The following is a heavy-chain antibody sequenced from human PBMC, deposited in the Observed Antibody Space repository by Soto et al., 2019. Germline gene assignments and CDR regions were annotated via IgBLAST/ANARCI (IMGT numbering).Heavy chain of an antibody. CDR3: ARDLGSGPDGWFDP. CDR1: GGSISSGDYY. Sequence: QVQLQESGPGLVKPSQTLSLTCTVSGGSISSGDYYWGWIRQPPGKGLEWIGYIYYSGSTYYNTSLKSRVTISVDTSKTQFSLKLSSVTAADTAVYYCARDLGSGPDGWFDPWGQGTLVTVSS. V-gene: IGHV4-30-4*01. J-gene: IGHJ5*02. D-gene: IGHD6-19*01. CDR2: IYYSGST.